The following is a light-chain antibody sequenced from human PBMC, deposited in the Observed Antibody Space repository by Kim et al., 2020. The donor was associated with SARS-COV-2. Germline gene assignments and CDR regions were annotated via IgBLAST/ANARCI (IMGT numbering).Light chain of an antibody. V-gene: IGLV3-1*01. CDR1: RLGDEY. CDR2: QTN. J-gene: IGLJ1*01. Sequence: PRQTASLTFSVYRLGDEYVAGYQQQPGQAPVVVIYQTNQSTTGIPERFSGSNPGNTATLTISGTQAMDEADYYCQASDSSTHNYVFGAGTKVTVL. CDR3: QASDSSTHNYV.